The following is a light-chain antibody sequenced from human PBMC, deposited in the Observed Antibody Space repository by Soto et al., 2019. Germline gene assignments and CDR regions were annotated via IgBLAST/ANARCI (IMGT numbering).Light chain of an antibody. V-gene: IGLV1-44*01. CDR3: ATWDDSLAGPF. CDR2: TND. J-gene: IGLJ2*01. Sequence: QSVLTQPPSASGAPGQRVTISCSGSSSNIGRNAVNWYRQLPGTAPRLLIYTNDLRPSGVPDRFSASRSGTSASLAISGLQSEDEANFYCATWDDSLAGPFFGGGTKLTVL. CDR1: SSNIGRNA.